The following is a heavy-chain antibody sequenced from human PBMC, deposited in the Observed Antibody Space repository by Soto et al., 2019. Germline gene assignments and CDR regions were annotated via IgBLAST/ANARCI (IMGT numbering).Heavy chain of an antibody. CDR3: ARDSGELTFDY. Sequence: ASVQVSCKASGYTFTGYYMHWVRQAPGQGLEWMGWINPNSGGTNYAQKFQGWVTMTRDTSISTAYMELSRLRSDDTAVYYCARDSGELTFDYWGQGTLVTVSS. CDR1: GYTFTGYY. CDR2: INPNSGGT. J-gene: IGHJ4*02. D-gene: IGHD1-26*01. V-gene: IGHV1-2*04.